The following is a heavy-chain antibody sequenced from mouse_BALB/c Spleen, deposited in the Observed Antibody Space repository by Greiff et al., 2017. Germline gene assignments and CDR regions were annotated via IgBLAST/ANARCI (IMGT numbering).Heavy chain of an antibody. V-gene: IGHV1S81*02. J-gene: IGHJ1*01. Sequence: VQLQQSGAELVKPGASVKLSCKASGYTFTSYWMHWVKQRPGQGLEWIGEINPSNGRTNYNEKFKGKATFTADTSSNTAYMQLSSLTSEDSAVYYCASEGGNWYFDVWGAGTTVTVSS. CDR2: INPSNGRT. CDR3: ASEGGNWYFDV. CDR1: GYTFTSYW.